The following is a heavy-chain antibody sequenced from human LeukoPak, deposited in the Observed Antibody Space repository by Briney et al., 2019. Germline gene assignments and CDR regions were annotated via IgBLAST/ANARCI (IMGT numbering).Heavy chain of an antibody. V-gene: IGHV3-21*04. J-gene: IGHJ4*02. CDR2: ITTTFYT. D-gene: IGHD1-26*01. Sequence: PGGSLRLSCAASGFTFSSYSFNWVRQVPGKGLEWVSSITTTFYTYYTDSVKGRFTISRDNAKNSLYLQMISLRAEDTAVYYCAREEQIVGATKGFDYWGQGTLVTVSS. CDR1: GFTFSSYS. CDR3: AREEQIVGATKGFDY.